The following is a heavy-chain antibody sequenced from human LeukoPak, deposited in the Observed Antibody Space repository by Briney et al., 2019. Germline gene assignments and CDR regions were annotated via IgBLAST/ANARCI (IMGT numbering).Heavy chain of an antibody. CDR2: INHSGST. V-gene: IGHV4-34*01. D-gene: IGHD1-26*01. CDR1: GGSFSGYY. J-gene: IGHJ5*02. Sequence: SETLSLTCAVYGGSFSGYYWSWIRQPPGKGLEWIGEINHSGSTNYNPSLKSRVTISVDTSKNQFSLKLSSVTAADTAVYYCARERWELRGWFDPWGQGTLVTVSS. CDR3: ARERWELRGWFDP.